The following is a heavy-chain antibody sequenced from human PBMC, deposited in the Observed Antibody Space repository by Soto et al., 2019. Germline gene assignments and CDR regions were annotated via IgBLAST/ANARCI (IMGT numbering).Heavy chain of an antibody. CDR2: IWSDGSNK. Sequence: QVQLVESGGGVVQPGRSLRLSCAASGFTFSSYGMHWVRQAPGKGLEWVAVIWSDGSNKYYADSVKGRFTISRDNSKNRLYLQMNSLSAEDTAVYYCARDRKLRYCVWLSREDDAFDIWGQGTMVTVSS. V-gene: IGHV3-33*01. CDR1: GFTFSSYG. CDR3: ARDRKLRYCVWLSREDDAFDI. D-gene: IGHD3-9*01. J-gene: IGHJ3*02.